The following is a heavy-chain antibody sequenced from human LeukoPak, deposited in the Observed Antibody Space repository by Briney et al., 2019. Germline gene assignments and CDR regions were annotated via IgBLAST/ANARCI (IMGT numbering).Heavy chain of an antibody. CDR2: IKKTGSET. CDR3: AREDGYCSGGSCYSYFDS. CDR1: GFTFSHFW. D-gene: IGHD2-15*01. Sequence: GGSLRLSCAASGFTFSHFWMSWVRQAPGKGLEWVAYIKKTGSETYYVDSVEGRFTITRDNTRNSLFLQMYSLRAEDTAVYFCAREDGYCSGGSCYSYFDSWGQGTLVTVSS. V-gene: IGHV3-7*03. J-gene: IGHJ4*02.